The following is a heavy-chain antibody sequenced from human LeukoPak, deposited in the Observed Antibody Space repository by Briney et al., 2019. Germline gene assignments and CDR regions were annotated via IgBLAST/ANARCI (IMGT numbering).Heavy chain of an antibody. CDR2: ISSSSSYI. Sequence: GGSLRLSCAASGFTFSSYSMNWVRQAPGKGLEWVSSISSSSSYIYYADSVKGRFTISRDNAKNLLYLQMNSLRADATDEYYCARLFRDAFDIWGQGTMVTVYS. J-gene: IGHJ3*02. CDR1: GFTFSSYS. V-gene: IGHV3-21*01. CDR3: ARLFRDAFDI.